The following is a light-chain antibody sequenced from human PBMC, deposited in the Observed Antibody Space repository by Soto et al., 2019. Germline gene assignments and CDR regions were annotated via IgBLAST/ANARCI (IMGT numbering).Light chain of an antibody. J-gene: IGLJ1*01. CDR1: NGHVGRYNY. CDR2: EVI. Sequence: QSAPTQPPSASGSPGQAVTISCTRTNGHVGRYNYVSWFQQHPGKAPKLMIYEVIQRPSGVPDRFSGSKSGNTASLTVSGLQAEDEADYYCYSHAGSNTYVFGTGTKVTVL. V-gene: IGLV2-8*01. CDR3: YSHAGSNTYV.